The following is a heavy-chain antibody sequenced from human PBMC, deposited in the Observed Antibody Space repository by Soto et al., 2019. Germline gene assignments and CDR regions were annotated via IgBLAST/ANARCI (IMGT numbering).Heavy chain of an antibody. CDR1: SASLGDHY. CDR3: ARQKVVVVPAALDY. J-gene: IGHJ4*02. D-gene: IGHD2-2*01. CDR2: VHPSGST. Sequence: PSETLSLTCAVFSASLGDHYWAWIRQSPDKGLEWIGEVHPSGSTDYNPSLKSRVTISVDTSKNQFSLKLSSVTAADTAVYYCARQKVVVVPAALDYWGQGTLVTVSS. V-gene: IGHV4-34*09.